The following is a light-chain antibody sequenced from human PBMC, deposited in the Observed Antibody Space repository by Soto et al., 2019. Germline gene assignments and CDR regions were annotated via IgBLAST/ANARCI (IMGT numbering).Light chain of an antibody. CDR2: ANT. CDR1: SSYIGAGYD. V-gene: IGLV1-40*01. J-gene: IGLJ2*01. Sequence: QSVLTQPPSVSGAPGQRVTISCTGSSSYIGAGYDVHWYQQLPGTAHKLLIYANTNRPSGVPDRFSGSKSGTSASLAITGLQAEDEADYYCQSYDDSLGGHVIFGGGTKLTVL. CDR3: QSYDDSLGGHVI.